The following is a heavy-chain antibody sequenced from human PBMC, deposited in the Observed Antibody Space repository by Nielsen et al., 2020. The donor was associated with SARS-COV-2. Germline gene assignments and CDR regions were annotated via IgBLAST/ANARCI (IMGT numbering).Heavy chain of an antibody. CDR3: ARVNFGYYYDFDY. CDR1: GGSISSYY. D-gene: IGHD3-22*01. J-gene: IGHJ4*02. CDR2: IYYSGST. Sequence: GSLRLSCTVSGGSISSYYWSWIRQPPGKGLEWIGYIYYSGSTNYNPSLKSRVTISVDTSKNQFSLKLSSVTAADTAVYYCARVNFGYYYDFDYWGQETLVTVST. V-gene: IGHV4-59*01.